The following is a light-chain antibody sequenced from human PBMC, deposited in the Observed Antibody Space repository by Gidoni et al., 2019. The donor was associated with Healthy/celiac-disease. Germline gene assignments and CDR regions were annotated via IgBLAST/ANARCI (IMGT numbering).Light chain of an antibody. CDR2: KSS. V-gene: IGKV1-5*03. J-gene: IGKJ1*01. Sequence: DIQMTQSPSTLSASVGDRVTITCRASQSIGSWLAWYQQKPGKAPNLLIYKSSNLEDGVPSRFSGSGSGTQFTLSISSLQPDDFATYHCHHYNSLWMFGQGTKVEI. CDR1: QSIGSW. CDR3: HHYNSLWM.